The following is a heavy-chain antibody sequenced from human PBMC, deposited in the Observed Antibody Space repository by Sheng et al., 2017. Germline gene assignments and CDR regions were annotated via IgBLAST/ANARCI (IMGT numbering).Heavy chain of an antibody. D-gene: IGHD2-2*01. V-gene: IGHV3-30*04. CDR3: ARPAPRGCSSSRCHPDWFDP. Sequence: QVQLVESGGGVVQPERSLRLSCAASGFTFSSYAIHWVRQAPGKGLEWVAVISYDGSNEYYADSVKGRFTISRDNSKNTLYLQMNSLRADDTAVYYCARPAPRGCSSSRCHPDWFDPWGQGTLVTVSS. CDR2: ISYDGSNE. CDR1: GFTFSSYA. J-gene: IGHJ5*02.